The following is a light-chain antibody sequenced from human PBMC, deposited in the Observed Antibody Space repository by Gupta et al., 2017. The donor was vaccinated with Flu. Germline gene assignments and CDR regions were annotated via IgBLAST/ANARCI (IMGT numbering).Light chain of an antibody. V-gene: IGKV1-5*03. CDR1: HSISIW. Sequence: QLTQPPFTLSAAAGDRVTITCRASHSISIWLAWYQQKPGKAPKLLISKASTLESGVPSRFSGSGSGTEFTLTISRLQPEDFATYYCQEYNTYSITFGQGTRLDIK. J-gene: IGKJ5*01. CDR3: QEYNTYSIT. CDR2: KAS.